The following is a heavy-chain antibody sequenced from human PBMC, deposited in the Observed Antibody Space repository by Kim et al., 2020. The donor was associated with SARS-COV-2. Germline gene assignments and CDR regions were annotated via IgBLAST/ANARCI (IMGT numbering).Heavy chain of an antibody. CDR3: ARAKYGDSFQGVDI. D-gene: IGHD4-17*01. J-gene: IGHJ6*02. Sequence: GGSLRLSCAASGFTFSDYSMNWIRQAPGEGLEWVSYISISGSTIFYADSVKGRLTISRDNAKNSLYLQMKSLRAEDTAVYYCARAKYGDSFQGVDICGQG. CDR1: GFTFSDYS. CDR2: ISISGSTI. V-gene: IGHV3-11*01.